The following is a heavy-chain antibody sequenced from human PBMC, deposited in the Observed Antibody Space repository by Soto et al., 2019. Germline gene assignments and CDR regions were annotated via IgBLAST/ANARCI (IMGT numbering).Heavy chain of an antibody. CDR2: ISGGST. CDR3: AQLPST. CDR1: GFTFSSSA. J-gene: IGHJ5*02. Sequence: EVQLLESGGGLVQPGGSLRLSCGASGFTFSSSAMSWVRQAPGKGLEWVSSISGGSTFYSDSVKDRFTISIDTSKNTLYLQMISLRADDTAGYYGAQLPSTWGQGTLVTVAS. V-gene: IGHV3-23*01.